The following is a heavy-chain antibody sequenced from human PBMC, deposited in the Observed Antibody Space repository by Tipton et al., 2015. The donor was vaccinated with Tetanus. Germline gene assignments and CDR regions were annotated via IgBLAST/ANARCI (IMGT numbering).Heavy chain of an antibody. V-gene: IGHV1-8*01. Sequence: QSGAEVKKPGASVKVSCKASGYSFTSYDINWVRQATGQGLEWMGWMSPNSGNTGYAQNFQGRVTMTRNTSISTAYMELSSLRSEDTAVYYCARVALTGPHFDYWGQGTLVTVSS. CDR2: MSPNSGNT. J-gene: IGHJ4*02. D-gene: IGHD3-9*01. CDR3: ARVALTGPHFDY. CDR1: GYSFTSYD.